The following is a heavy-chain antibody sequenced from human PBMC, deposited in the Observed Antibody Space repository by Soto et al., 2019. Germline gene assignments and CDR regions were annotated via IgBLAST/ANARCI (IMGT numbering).Heavy chain of an antibody. J-gene: IGHJ6*02. D-gene: IGHD5-18*01. CDR3: AKDQSGYRPPYGMDV. CDR1: GYMFRSYG. V-gene: IGHV1-69*13. Sequence: SVKVSCKASGYMFRSYGISWVRQAPGKGLEWMGGISTIIGTAKYAQKFQGRVTITADESTSTAYMELSSLRAEDTAVYYCAKDQSGYRPPYGMDVWGQGTTVTVSS. CDR2: ISTIIGTA.